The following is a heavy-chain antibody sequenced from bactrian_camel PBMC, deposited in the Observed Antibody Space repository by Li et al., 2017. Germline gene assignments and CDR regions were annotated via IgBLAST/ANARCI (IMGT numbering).Heavy chain of an antibody. CDR3: AADSSPSGSWRLYWAEAREYNY. J-gene: IGHJ4*01. CDR1: GFNFPNTG. V-gene: IGHV3S10*01. D-gene: IGHD2*01. CDR2: IDFDGTT. Sequence: VQLVESGGGLVHPGGSLRLSCVASGFNFPNTGMTWVRQAPGKEREAVAGIDFDGTTAYADSVKDRFTISKDVDKRTLYLEMTNLKPEDSGLYYCAADSSPSGSWRLYWAEAREYNYWGQGTQVTVS.